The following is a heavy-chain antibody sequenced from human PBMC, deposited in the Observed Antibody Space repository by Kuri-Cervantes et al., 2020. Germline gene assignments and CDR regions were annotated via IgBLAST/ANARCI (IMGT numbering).Heavy chain of an antibody. CDR2: ISGSGGST. J-gene: IGHJ4*02. CDR1: GFTFSSYA. V-gene: IGHV3-23*01. D-gene: IGHD5-18*01. CDR3: ARFDAVVDTAGYFDC. Sequence: GGSLRLSCAASGFTFSSYAMSWVRQAPGKGLEWVSAISGSGGSTYYADSVKGRFTISRDNSKNSLYLQMNSLRAEDTAVYYCARFDAVVDTAGYFDCWGQGTLVTVSS.